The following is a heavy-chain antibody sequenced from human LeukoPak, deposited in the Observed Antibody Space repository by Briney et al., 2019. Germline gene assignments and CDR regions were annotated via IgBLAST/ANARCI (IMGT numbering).Heavy chain of an antibody. CDR3: ARGGFEY. CDR1: GLTFSSYW. J-gene: IGHJ4*02. Sequence: GGSLRLSCAASGLTFSSYWMSWVRQAPGKGLEWVANIKQDGSEKYYVDSVKGRFTISRDNAKNSLYLQMNSLRAEDTAVYYCARGGFEYWGQGTLVTVSS. CDR2: IKQDGSEK. V-gene: IGHV3-7*01.